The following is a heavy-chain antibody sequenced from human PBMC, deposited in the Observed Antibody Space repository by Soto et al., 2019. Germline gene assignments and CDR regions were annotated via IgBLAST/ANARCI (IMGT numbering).Heavy chain of an antibody. Sequence: EVQLVESGGGLVQPGGSLRLSCAVSGFTFSSSEMYWVRQAPGKGLEWISYIHPSGQRIFYADSVKGRFTISRDNANNSLFLQMNSRRAEDTAVYYCARRASRWGQGTMVTVSS. V-gene: IGHV3-48*03. D-gene: IGHD1-26*01. CDR2: IHPSGQRI. J-gene: IGHJ3*01. CDR3: ARRASR. CDR1: GFTFSSSE.